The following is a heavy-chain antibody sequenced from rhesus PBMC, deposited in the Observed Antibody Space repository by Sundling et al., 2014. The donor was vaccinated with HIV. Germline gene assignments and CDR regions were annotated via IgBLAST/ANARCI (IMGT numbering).Heavy chain of an antibody. J-gene: IGHJ4*01. CDR1: GYSISSGYG. CDR2: IGGIGGSP. CDR3: ARVSRESRDYFDS. D-gene: IGHD2-15*01. V-gene: IGHV4-127*01. Sequence: QVQLQESGPRTGEAFGDPCPLTCAVSGYSISSGYGWSWIRQPPGKGLEWIGYIGGIGGSPNYNPSLNSRVTISKDTSKNQFSLKLSSVTAADTAVYYCARVSRESRDYFDSWGQGVLVTGLL.